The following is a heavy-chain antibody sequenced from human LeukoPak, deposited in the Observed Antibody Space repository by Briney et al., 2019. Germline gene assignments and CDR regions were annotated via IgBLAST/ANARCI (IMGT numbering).Heavy chain of an antibody. CDR1: GGSISSYY. D-gene: IGHD3-22*01. Sequence: SETLSLTCTVSGGSISSYYWSWIRQPPGKGLEWIGYIFHSGYTDYNPSLRSRVTISVDTFKNQFSLKLSSVTAADTAVYYCARPRDSSGYYPFDYWGQGTLVTVSS. CDR3: ARPRDSSGYYPFDY. J-gene: IGHJ4*02. V-gene: IGHV4-59*08. CDR2: IFHSGYT.